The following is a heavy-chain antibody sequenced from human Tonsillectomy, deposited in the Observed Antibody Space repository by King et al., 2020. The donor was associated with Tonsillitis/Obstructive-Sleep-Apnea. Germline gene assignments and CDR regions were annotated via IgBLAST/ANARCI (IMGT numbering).Heavy chain of an antibody. Sequence: VQLVESGGGLVQPGGSLRLSCSASGFTFSSYAMHWVRQAPGKGLEYVSDMSSNGGSTYYADSVKGRFIISRDNSKNTLYLQMSSLKPEDTAVYYCVKDRGRTPLDIDYWGQGTLVTVSS. V-gene: IGHV3-64D*06. CDR2: MSSNGGST. D-gene: IGHD3-10*01. CDR3: VKDRGRTPLDIDY. J-gene: IGHJ4*02. CDR1: GFTFSSYA.